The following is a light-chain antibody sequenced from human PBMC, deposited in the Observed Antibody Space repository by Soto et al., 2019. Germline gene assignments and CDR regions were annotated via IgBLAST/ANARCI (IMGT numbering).Light chain of an antibody. J-gene: IGKJ4*01. CDR2: DAS. CDR3: QQRSNWPPLT. V-gene: IGKV3-11*01. CDR1: QNVDSNY. Sequence: EIVLTQSPGTLSLSPGEGATLSCRASQNVDSNYLAWYQQKPGQAPRLLIYDASNRATGIPARFSGSGSGTDFTLTISSIEPEDFAVYYCQQRSNWPPLTFGGGTKV.